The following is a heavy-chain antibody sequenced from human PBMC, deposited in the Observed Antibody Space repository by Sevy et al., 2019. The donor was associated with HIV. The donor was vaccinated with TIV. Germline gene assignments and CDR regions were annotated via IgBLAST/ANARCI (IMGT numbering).Heavy chain of an antibody. Sequence: GGSLRPSCAASGFTFSNYWMNWVRQAPGKGLEWVANIKQGGNEKYYEDSVKGRFTLSRDNAKNSVSLQMNSLRAEDTAVYYCARGGPLVDAALIPWGMDVWGQGTTVTVSS. CDR1: GFTFSNYW. V-gene: IGHV3-7*01. CDR3: ARGGPLVDAALIPWGMDV. CDR2: IKQGGNEK. J-gene: IGHJ6*02. D-gene: IGHD5-18*01.